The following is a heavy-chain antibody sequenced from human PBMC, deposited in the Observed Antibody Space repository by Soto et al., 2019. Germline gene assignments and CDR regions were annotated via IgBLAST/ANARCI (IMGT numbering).Heavy chain of an antibody. CDR2: ILYDGSNK. D-gene: IGHD3-10*01. Sequence: QVQLVESGGGVVQPGRSLRLSCAASGFTFSSYGMHWVRQAPGKGLEWVAVILYDGSNKYYADSVKGRFTISRDNSKNTLYLQMNSLRAEDTAVYYCAKGGQRAMVRGPPGYWGQGTLVTVSS. CDR1: GFTFSSYG. V-gene: IGHV3-30*18. J-gene: IGHJ4*02. CDR3: AKGGQRAMVRGPPGY.